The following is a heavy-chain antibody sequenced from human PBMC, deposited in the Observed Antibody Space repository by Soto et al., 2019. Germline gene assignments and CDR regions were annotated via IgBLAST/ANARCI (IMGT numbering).Heavy chain of an antibody. CDR3: ARDSTYYYGSGRINWFDP. J-gene: IGHJ5*02. CDR2: IYHSGST. V-gene: IGHV4-4*02. Sequence: SETLSLTCAVSGGSISSSNWWSRVRQPPGKGLEWIGEIYHSGSTNYNPSLKSRVTISVDKSKNQFSLKLSSVTAADTAVYYCARDSTYYYGSGRINWFDPWGQGTLVTVSS. D-gene: IGHD3-10*01. CDR1: GGSISSSNW.